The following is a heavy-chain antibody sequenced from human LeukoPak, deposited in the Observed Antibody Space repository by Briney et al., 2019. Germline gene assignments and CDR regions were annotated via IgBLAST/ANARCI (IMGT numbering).Heavy chain of an antibody. J-gene: IGHJ4*02. CDR1: GGSISSYY. V-gene: IGHV4-59*01. Sequence: PSETLSLTCTVSGGSISSYYWNWIRQPPGKGLEWIGYIYYSGSTNYNPSLKSRVTISVDTSKNHFSLKLSSVTAADTAVYYCARGNIAAAVLGYWGQGTLVTVSS. CDR2: IYYSGST. D-gene: IGHD6-13*01. CDR3: ARGNIAAAVLGY.